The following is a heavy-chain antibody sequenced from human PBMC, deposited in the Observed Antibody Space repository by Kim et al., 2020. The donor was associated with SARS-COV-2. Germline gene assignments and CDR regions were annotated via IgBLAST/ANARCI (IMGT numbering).Heavy chain of an antibody. CDR1: GFTFSDHY. V-gene: IGHV3-72*01. CDR3: ARDLMYSGYDLGRGYDY. Sequence: GGSLRLSCAASGFTFSDHYMDWVRQAPGKGLEWVGRTRNKANSYTTEYAASVKGRFTISRDDSKNSLYLQMNSLKTEDTAVYYCARDLMYSGYDLGRGYDYWGQGTLVTVSS. J-gene: IGHJ4*02. D-gene: IGHD5-12*01. CDR2: TRNKANSYTT.